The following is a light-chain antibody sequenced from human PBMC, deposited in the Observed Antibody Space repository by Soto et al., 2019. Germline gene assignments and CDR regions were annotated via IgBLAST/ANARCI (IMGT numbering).Light chain of an antibody. CDR1: QSVSSSY. J-gene: IGKJ1*01. V-gene: IGKV3-20*01. CDR3: QQCVSSPWT. CDR2: GAS. Sequence: EIVLTQSPGTLSLSPGERATLSCRASQSVSSSYLAWYQQKPGQAPRLLIYGASTRATGIPDRFSGSGSGTDFTLSISRLEPEDFAVYFCQQCVSSPWTFGQGTRWIS.